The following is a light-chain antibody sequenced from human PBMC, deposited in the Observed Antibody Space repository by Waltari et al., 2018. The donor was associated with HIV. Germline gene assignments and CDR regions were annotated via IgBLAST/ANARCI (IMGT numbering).Light chain of an antibody. V-gene: IGKV3-15*01. J-gene: IGKJ1*01. Sequence: EIVLTQSPATLSVFPGERATLSCRASQSVSTKLAWYRQKPGQSPRLLIYDASTRATGIPARFSGSGSGTEFTLTIIRLQSEDFALYFCQQYSTWPPWTFGQGTQLEIK. CDR2: DAS. CDR3: QQYSTWPPWT. CDR1: QSVSTK.